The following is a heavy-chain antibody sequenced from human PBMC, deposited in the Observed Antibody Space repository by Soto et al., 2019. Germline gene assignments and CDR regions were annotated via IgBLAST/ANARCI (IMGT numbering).Heavy chain of an antibody. CDR1: GGSVSGYY. Sequence: SETLSLTCTVSGGSVSGYYWSWIRQHPGKGLEWIGYIYYSGSTYYNPSLKSRVTISVDTSKNQFSLKLSSVTAADTAVYYCARATAMVIYFDYWGQGTLVTVSS. CDR3: ARATAMVIYFDY. CDR2: IYYSGST. J-gene: IGHJ4*02. V-gene: IGHV4-31*03. D-gene: IGHD5-18*01.